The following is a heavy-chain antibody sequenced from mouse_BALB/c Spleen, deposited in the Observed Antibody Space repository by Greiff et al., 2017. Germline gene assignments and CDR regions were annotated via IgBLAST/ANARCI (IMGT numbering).Heavy chain of an antibody. Sequence: QVQLQQSGPELVKPGASVRISCKASGYTFTSYYIHWVKQRPGQGLEWIGWIYPGNVNTKYNEKFKGKATLTADKSSSTAYMQLSSLTSEDSAVYFCARNLGPTDYWGQGTSVTVSS. CDR2: IYPGNVNT. J-gene: IGHJ4*01. V-gene: IGHV1S56*01. CDR1: GYTFTSYY. D-gene: IGHD3-1*01. CDR3: ARNLGPTDY.